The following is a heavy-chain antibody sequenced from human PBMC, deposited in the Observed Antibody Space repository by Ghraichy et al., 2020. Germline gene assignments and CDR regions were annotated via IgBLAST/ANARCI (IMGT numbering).Heavy chain of an antibody. J-gene: IGHJ5*02. CDR2: ISSSSSYI. D-gene: IGHD3-10*01. Sequence: LSLTCAASGFTFSSYSMNWVRQAPGKGLEWVSSISSSSSYIYYADSVKGRFTISRDNAKNPLYLQMNSLRAEDTAVYYCARYYGSGSYYWFDPWGQGTLVTVSS. CDR3: ARYYGSGSYYWFDP. V-gene: IGHV3-21*01. CDR1: GFTFSSYS.